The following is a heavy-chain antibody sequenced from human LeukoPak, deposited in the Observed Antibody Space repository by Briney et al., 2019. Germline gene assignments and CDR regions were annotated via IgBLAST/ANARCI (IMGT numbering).Heavy chain of an antibody. J-gene: IGHJ5*02. CDR3: ARSPLTGNYGDWFDP. Sequence: PSETLSLTCAVYGGSFSGYYWSWIRQPPGKGLELIGEINHSGRINYNPSLKSRVTISVDTSKNQFSLKLSSVTAADTAVYYCARSPLTGNYGDWFDPWGQGTLVIVSS. CDR1: GGSFSGYY. CDR2: INHSGRI. D-gene: IGHD3-9*01. V-gene: IGHV4-34*01.